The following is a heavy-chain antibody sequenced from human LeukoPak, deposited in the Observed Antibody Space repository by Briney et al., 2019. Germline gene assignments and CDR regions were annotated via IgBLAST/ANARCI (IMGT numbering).Heavy chain of an antibody. CDR3: ASTNIRFLEWLPFDP. J-gene: IGHJ5*02. V-gene: IGHV4-59*08. D-gene: IGHD3-3*01. Sequence: SETLSLTCTVSSGSIRTSYCSWIRQPPGKGLEWIGYIYYSGSTNYNPSLKSRVTISVDTSRNQFSLKLSSVTAADTAVYYCASTNIRFLEWLPFDPWGQGTLVTVSS. CDR1: SGSIRTSY. CDR2: IYYSGST.